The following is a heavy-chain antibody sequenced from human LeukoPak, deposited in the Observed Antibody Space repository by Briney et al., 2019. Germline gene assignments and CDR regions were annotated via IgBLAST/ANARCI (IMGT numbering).Heavy chain of an antibody. CDR3: ARVLYSSGWAGGYYFDY. Sequence: GASVKVSCKASGYTFTSYGISWVRQAPGQGLEWMGWISAYNGNTNYAQKLQGRVTMTTDTSTSTAYMELRSLRSDDTAVYYCARVLYSSGWAGGYYFDYWGQGTLVTVSS. J-gene: IGHJ4*02. CDR1: GYTFTSYG. V-gene: IGHV1-18*01. D-gene: IGHD6-19*01. CDR2: ISAYNGNT.